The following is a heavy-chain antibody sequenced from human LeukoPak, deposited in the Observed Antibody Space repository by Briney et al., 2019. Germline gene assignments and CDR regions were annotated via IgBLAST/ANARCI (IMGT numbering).Heavy chain of an antibody. CDR1: VVIFSNYA. CDR2: IRSTGGTT. D-gene: IGHD6-13*01. V-gene: IGHV3-23*01. Sequence: GGSLRLSCAASVVIFSNYAMSWVRQAPGKGLESVSDIRSTGGTTAYADSVKGRFTISRDNSRNTLYLQMNSLRAEDTAVDYCARADRYGNTGYGRVDYWGQGTLVTVSS. CDR3: ARADRYGNTGYGRVDY. J-gene: IGHJ4*02.